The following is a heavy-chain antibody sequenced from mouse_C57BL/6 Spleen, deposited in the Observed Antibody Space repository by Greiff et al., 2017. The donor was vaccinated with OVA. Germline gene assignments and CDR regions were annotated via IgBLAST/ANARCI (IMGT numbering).Heavy chain of an antibody. J-gene: IGHJ4*01. CDR1: GYTFTSYW. CDR2: IDPNSGGT. V-gene: IGHV1-72*01. Sequence: VQGVESGAELVKPGASVKLSCKASGYTFTSYWMHWVKQRPGRGLEWIGRIDPNSGGTKYNEKFKSKATLTVDKPSSTAYMQLSSLTSEDSAVYYCAREIYYDLYYAMDYWGQGTSVTVSS. D-gene: IGHD2-4*01. CDR3: AREIYYDLYYAMDY.